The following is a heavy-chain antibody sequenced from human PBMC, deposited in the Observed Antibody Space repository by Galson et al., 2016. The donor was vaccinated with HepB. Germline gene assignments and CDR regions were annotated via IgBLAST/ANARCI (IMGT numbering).Heavy chain of an antibody. J-gene: IGHJ4*02. CDR3: ARDLGITAVHHGLDY. CDR2: TSYDGTNN. CDR1: GFTFDTFT. D-gene: IGHD3-16*01. V-gene: IGHV3-30-3*01. Sequence: SLRLSCAASGFTFDTFTLHWVRQSPGKGLEWVAVTSYDGTNNYYADSVKGRFTISRDNSKDTLYLQMNRLGAEDTAVYYCARDLGITAVHHGLDYWGQGTLVTVSS.